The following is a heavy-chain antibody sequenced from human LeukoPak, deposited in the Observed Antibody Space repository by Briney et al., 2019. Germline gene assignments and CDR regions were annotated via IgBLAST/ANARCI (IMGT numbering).Heavy chain of an antibody. D-gene: IGHD2-2*02. CDR2: INPDGTTT. CDR1: GFTFSSYG. Sequence: PGGSLRLSCAASGFTFSSYGMHWVRQAPGKGLVWVSRINPDGTTTSYADSVKGRFTISRDNAQNTLYLQMNSLRAEDTAVYYCARGTALQDYWGQGTLVTVSS. V-gene: IGHV3-74*01. J-gene: IGHJ4*02. CDR3: ARGTALQDY.